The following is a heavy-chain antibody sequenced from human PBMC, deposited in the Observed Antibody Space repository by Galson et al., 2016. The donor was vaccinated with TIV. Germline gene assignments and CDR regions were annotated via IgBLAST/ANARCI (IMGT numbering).Heavy chain of an antibody. CDR1: GVTFSYFA. Sequence: SVKVSCKASGVTFSYFAFSWVSQAPGQGLEWMGGIVPMFGTTNYAQKFQGRVTISADESTTTAYLELSSLRSEDTAVYYCARGRGIYDSSGYFLFDHWGQGTLVTVSS. D-gene: IGHD3-22*01. V-gene: IGHV1-69*13. CDR3: ARGRGIYDSSGYFLFDH. J-gene: IGHJ5*02. CDR2: IVPMFGTT.